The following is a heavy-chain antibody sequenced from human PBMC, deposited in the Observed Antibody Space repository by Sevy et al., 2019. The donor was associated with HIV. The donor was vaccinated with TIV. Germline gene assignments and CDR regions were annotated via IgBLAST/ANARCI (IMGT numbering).Heavy chain of an antibody. Sequence: GGSLRLSCAASGFTFNIYSMSWVRQTPGKGLEWVATLSFGCGKINHADSVKGRFTMSRDDSKNAVYLQMNNRRVEDTAIYYCAREGCTKPHDYWGQGTLVTVS. CDR3: AREGCTKPHDY. CDR1: GFTFNIYS. CDR2: LSFGCGKI. D-gene: IGHD2-8*01. J-gene: IGHJ4*02. V-gene: IGHV3-23*01.